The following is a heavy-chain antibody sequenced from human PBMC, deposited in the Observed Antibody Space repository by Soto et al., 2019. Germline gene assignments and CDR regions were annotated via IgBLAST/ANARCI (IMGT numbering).Heavy chain of an antibody. V-gene: IGHV2-5*02. CDR2: IYWDDDK. Sequence: ITLKESGPTLVKPTQTLMMTCTFSGFSLSTSGVGVGWIRQPPGKALEWLALIYWDDDKSYSTSLKSRLTITNDNSKNQVVLTMTNMDPVDTATYYCAHGLLGFGELPDFDYMGQGTLVTV. CDR1: GFSLSTSGVG. CDR3: AHGLLGFGELPDFDY. J-gene: IGHJ4*02. D-gene: IGHD3-10*01.